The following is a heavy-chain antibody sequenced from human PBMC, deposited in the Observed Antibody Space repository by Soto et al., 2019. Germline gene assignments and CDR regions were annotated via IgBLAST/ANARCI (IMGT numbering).Heavy chain of an antibody. CDR1: GFTFSSYG. Sequence: GGSLRLSCAASGFTFSSYGMHWVRQAPGKGLEWVAVIWYGGSNKYYADSVKGRFTISRDNSKNTLYLQMNSLRAEDTAVYYCARDGLNYYDSSGYYYTSGFFDYWGQGTLVTVSS. CDR3: ARDGLNYYDSSGYYYTSGFFDY. CDR2: IWYGGSNK. V-gene: IGHV3-33*01. D-gene: IGHD3-22*01. J-gene: IGHJ4*02.